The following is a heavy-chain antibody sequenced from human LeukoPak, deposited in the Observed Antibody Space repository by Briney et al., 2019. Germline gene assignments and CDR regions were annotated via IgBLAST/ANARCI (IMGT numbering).Heavy chain of an antibody. Sequence: SLKVSCKASGGTFSSYAISWVRQAPGQGLEWVGGIIPIYGTANYAQKFQGRVTITADESTSTAYMELSSLRSEDTAVYYCARSPDDFWSGYENWFDPWGQGTLVTVTS. CDR1: GGTFSSYA. D-gene: IGHD3-3*01. CDR3: ARSPDDFWSGYENWFDP. CDR2: IIPIYGTA. V-gene: IGHV1-69*01. J-gene: IGHJ5*02.